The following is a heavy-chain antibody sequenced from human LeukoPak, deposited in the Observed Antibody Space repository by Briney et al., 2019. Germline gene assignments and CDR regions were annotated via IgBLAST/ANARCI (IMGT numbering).Heavy chain of an antibody. D-gene: IGHD3-10*01. CDR1: GYTFTGYY. CDR2: INPNSGGT. CDR3: ARVPMVRGVIIGFDY. J-gene: IGHJ4*02. V-gene: IGHV1-2*02. Sequence: ASVKVSCKASGYTFTGYYMHWVRQAPGQGLEWMGWINPNSGGTNYAQKFQGRVTMTRDTSISTAYMELSRLRSEDTAVYYCARVPMVRGVIIGFDYWGQGTLVTVSS.